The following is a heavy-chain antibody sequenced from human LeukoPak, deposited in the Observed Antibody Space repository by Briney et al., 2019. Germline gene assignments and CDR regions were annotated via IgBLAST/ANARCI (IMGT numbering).Heavy chain of an antibody. J-gene: IGHJ4*02. CDR3: ARTQLGYCSGGSCYGDY. D-gene: IGHD2-15*01. V-gene: IGHV4-39*01. CDR1: GGSISSSSYY. CDR2: IYYSGST. Sequence: SETLSLTCTVSGGSISSSSYYWGWIRQPPGKGLEWIGSIYYSGSTYYNPSLKSRVTISVDTSKNQFSLKLSSVTDADTAVYYCARTQLGYCSGGSCYGDYWGQGTLVTVSS.